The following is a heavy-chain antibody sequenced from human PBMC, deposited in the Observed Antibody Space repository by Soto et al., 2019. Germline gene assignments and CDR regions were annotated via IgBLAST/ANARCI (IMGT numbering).Heavy chain of an antibody. CDR1: GYSFTSYW. Sequence: PGESLKISCKGSGYSFTSYWIGWVRQMPGKGLEWMGIIYPGDSDTRYSPSFEGQVTISADKSISTAYLQWSSLKASDTAMYYCARPYCGGDCYTYYFEYRGQGTLVTVSS. CDR2: IYPGDSDT. CDR3: ARPYCGGDCYTYYFEY. V-gene: IGHV5-51*01. J-gene: IGHJ4*02. D-gene: IGHD2-21*02.